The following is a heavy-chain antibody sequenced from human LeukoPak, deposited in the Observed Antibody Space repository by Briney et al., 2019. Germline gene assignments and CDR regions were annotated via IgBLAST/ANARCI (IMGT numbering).Heavy chain of an antibody. CDR2: INPDGDGM. Sequence: GGSLRLSCTASGFTFSRSWMNWIRQAPGKGLEWVANINPDGDGMRFVDSVKGRFTMSRDNAQSSLHLQMNSLRVEDTAFYYCAAWTDRGYSYWGQGVLVTISS. CDR1: GFTFSRSW. V-gene: IGHV3-7*01. J-gene: IGHJ4*02. CDR3: AAWTDRGYSY. D-gene: IGHD5-12*01.